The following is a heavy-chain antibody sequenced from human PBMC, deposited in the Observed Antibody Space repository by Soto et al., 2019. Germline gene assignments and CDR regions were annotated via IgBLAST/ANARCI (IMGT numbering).Heavy chain of an antibody. D-gene: IGHD1-26*01. CDR2: IYYSGST. J-gene: IGHJ3*02. CDR1: GGSISSGGYY. V-gene: IGHV4-31*03. Sequence: QVQLQESGPGLVKPSQTLSLTCTVSGGSISSGGYYWSWIRQHPGKGLEWIGYIYYSGSTYYNPSLTSRVTISVDTSKNQFSLKLSSVTAADTAVYYCAIAPGDQSVVGADSSPGSDAFDIWGQGTMVTVSS. CDR3: AIAPGDQSVVGADSSPGSDAFDI.